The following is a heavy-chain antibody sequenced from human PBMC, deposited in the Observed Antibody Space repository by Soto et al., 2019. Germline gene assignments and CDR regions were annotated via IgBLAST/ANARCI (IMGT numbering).Heavy chain of an antibody. CDR1: GFTFTSSA. Sequence: ASVKVSCEACGFTFTSSAVQWVRQARGQRLEWIGWIVVGSGNTNYAQKFQGWVTMTRDTSISTAYMELSRLRSDDTAVYYCARDQGYCSGGSCYYDAFDIWGQGTMVTVSS. CDR2: IVVGSGNT. CDR3: ARDQGYCSGGSCYYDAFDI. J-gene: IGHJ3*02. V-gene: IGHV1-58*01. D-gene: IGHD2-15*01.